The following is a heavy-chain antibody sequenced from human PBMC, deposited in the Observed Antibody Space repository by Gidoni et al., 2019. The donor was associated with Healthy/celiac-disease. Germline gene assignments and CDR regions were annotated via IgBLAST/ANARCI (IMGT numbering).Heavy chain of an antibody. V-gene: IGHV4-39*01. D-gene: IGHD3-22*01. CDR2: IYYSGST. CDR3: AAFYSSGYYSSDPPYYYYMDV. CDR1: GGSISSSSYY. J-gene: IGHJ6*03. Sequence: QLQLQESGPGLVKPSETLSLTCTVSGGSISSSSYYWGWIRQPPGKGLEWIGSIYYSGSTYYNPSLKSRVTISVDTSKNQFSLKLSSVTAADTAVYYCAAFYSSGYYSSDPPYYYYMDVWGKGTTVTVSS.